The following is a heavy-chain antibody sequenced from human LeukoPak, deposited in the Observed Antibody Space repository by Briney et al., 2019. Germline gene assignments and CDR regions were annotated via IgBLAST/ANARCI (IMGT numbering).Heavy chain of an antibody. CDR2: ISGSGGST. V-gene: IGHV3-23*01. D-gene: IGHD3-22*01. CDR1: GFTFSTHA. Sequence: PGGSLRLSCAASGFTFSTHAMSWARQAPGKGLEWVSVISGSGGSTYYADSVRGRFTISRDNSKNTLYLQMNSLRAEDTAVYYCATKADSSGYYPMDYWGQGTLVTVSS. J-gene: IGHJ4*02. CDR3: ATKADSSGYYPMDY.